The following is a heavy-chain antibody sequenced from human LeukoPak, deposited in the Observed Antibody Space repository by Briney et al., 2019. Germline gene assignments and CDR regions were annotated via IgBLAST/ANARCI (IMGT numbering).Heavy chain of an antibody. CDR1: GFTFSSYA. CDR3: AKETGYSGYDYGDY. V-gene: IGHV3-23*01. J-gene: IGHJ4*02. CDR2: ISGSGGST. D-gene: IGHD5-12*01. Sequence: AGGSLRLSCAASGFTFSSYAMSWVRQAPGKGLELVSGISGSGGSTYYADSVKGRFTISRDNSKNTLYLQMESLRAKDTAVYYCAKETGYSGYDYGDYWGQGTLVTVSS.